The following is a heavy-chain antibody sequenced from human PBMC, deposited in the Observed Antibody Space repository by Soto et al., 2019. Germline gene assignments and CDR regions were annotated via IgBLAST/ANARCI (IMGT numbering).Heavy chain of an antibody. D-gene: IGHD4-17*01. Sequence: PSETLSLTCTVSGGSISSYYWSWIRQPPGKGLEWIGYIYYSGSTNYNPSLKSRVTISVDTSKNQFSLKLSSVTAADTAVYYCAREGADIDYGDVEGFDPWGQGTLVTVSS. CDR3: AREGADIDYGDVEGFDP. V-gene: IGHV4-59*01. CDR2: IYYSGST. J-gene: IGHJ5*02. CDR1: GGSISSYY.